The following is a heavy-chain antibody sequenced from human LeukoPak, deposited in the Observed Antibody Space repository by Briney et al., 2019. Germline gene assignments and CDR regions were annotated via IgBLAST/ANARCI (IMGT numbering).Heavy chain of an antibody. J-gene: IGHJ4*02. D-gene: IGHD6-19*01. CDR1: GFTFSSYA. CDR2: ISYDGSNK. Sequence: GGSLRLSCAASGFTFSSYAMHWVRQAPGKGLEWVAVISYDGSNKYYADSVKGRFTISRDNSKNTLYLQMNSLRAEDTAVYYCARDVGEQWLASGDYWGQGTLVTVSP. V-gene: IGHV3-30-3*01. CDR3: ARDVGEQWLASGDY.